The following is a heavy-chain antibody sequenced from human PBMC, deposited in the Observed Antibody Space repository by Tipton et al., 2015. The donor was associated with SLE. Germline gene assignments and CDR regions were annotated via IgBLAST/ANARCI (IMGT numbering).Heavy chain of an antibody. J-gene: IGHJ3*02. Sequence: LSLTCTVSGGSISSSSYYWGWIRQPPGKGLEWIGSIYYSGSTYYNPSLKSRVTISVDTSKNQFSLNLSSVTAADTAVYYCATYYYGSGSYYDAFDIWGQGTMVTVSS. D-gene: IGHD3-10*01. CDR1: GGSISSSSYY. V-gene: IGHV4-39*07. CDR3: ATYYYGSGSYYDAFDI. CDR2: IYYSGST.